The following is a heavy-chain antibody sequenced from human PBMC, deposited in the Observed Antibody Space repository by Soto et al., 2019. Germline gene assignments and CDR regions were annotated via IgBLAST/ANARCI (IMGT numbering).Heavy chain of an antibody. CDR2: MYYSGTT. D-gene: IGHD3-3*01. V-gene: IGHV4-61*01. CDR1: GGSVSSRSYY. J-gene: IGHJ4*02. CDR3: ARGLVFGVAIPLFEY. Sequence: SLTCTVSGGSVSSRSYYWSWIRQPPGKGLEWIGHMYYSGTTNYQPSLKSRVTISADTSQNQFSLKLSSVSAADTAVYYCARGLVFGVAIPLFEYWGQGTLVTVSS.